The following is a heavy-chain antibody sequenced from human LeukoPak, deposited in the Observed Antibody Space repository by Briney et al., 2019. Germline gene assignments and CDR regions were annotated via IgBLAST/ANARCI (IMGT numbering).Heavy chain of an antibody. Sequence: GGSLRLSCAASGFTFDDYGMSWVRQAPGKGLEWVSGINWNGGSTGYADSVKGRFTISRDNAKNSLYLQMNSLRAEDTALYYCARGSRPHYYGSGSYAVGYYFDYWGQGTLVTASS. CDR1: GFTFDDYG. CDR2: INWNGGST. V-gene: IGHV3-20*04. D-gene: IGHD3-10*01. CDR3: ARGSRPHYYGSGSYAVGYYFDY. J-gene: IGHJ4*02.